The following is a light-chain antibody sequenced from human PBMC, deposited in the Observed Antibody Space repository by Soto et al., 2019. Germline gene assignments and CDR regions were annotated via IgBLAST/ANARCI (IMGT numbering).Light chain of an antibody. J-gene: IGKJ2*01. CDR2: ATS. Sequence: IQLTQSPSSLSASVGDRVTITCRASQGISSYLAWYQQKPGKAPKLLIYATSTLQSGVPSSFSGSGSGTHFTLTISSLQPEDFATYYCQQLNSYPHTFGQGTKLEIK. CDR1: QGISSY. CDR3: QQLNSYPHT. V-gene: IGKV1-9*01.